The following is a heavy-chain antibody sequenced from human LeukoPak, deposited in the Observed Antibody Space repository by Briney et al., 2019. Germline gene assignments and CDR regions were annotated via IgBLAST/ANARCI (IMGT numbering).Heavy chain of an antibody. Sequence: GGSLRLSCAASGFTFSDYYMSWVRQAPGKGLEWVANIKQDGSEKYYVDSVKGRFTISRDNAKNSLYLQMNSLRAEDTAVYYCARDPYSGNYGAYYYYYMDVWGKGTTVTISS. D-gene: IGHD1-26*01. V-gene: IGHV3-7*01. CDR1: GFTFSDYY. CDR3: ARDPYSGNYGAYYYYYMDV. CDR2: IKQDGSEK. J-gene: IGHJ6*03.